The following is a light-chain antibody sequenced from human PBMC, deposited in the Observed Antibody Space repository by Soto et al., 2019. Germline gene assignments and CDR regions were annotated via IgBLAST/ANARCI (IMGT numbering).Light chain of an antibody. V-gene: IGLV1-51*01. Sequence: QSVLTQSPSVSAAPGQKVTISCSGTSSNIGNNYVSWYQQFPDTAPKLLIYDNIKRPSGIPDRFSGSKSGTSATLFITGLQTGDEADYYCGTWDGSRNWVFGGVTKLTVL. J-gene: IGLJ3*02. CDR1: SSNIGNNY. CDR2: DNI. CDR3: GTWDGSRNWV.